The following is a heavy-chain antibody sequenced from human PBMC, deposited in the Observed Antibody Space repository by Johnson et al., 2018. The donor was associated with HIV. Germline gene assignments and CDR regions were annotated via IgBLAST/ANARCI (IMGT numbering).Heavy chain of an antibody. V-gene: IGHV3-30*04. CDR3: ARPRPRSAFDI. D-gene: IGHD6-6*01. Sequence: VQLVESGGGVVQPGRSLRLSCAASGFTFSTYPMHWVRQAPGKGLEWVAVTSSDGSNKYYADSVKGRFTISRDNAKNSLYLQMNSLRAEDTAVYYCARPRPRSAFDIWGQGTMVTVSS. J-gene: IGHJ3*02. CDR2: TSSDGSNK. CDR1: GFTFSTYP.